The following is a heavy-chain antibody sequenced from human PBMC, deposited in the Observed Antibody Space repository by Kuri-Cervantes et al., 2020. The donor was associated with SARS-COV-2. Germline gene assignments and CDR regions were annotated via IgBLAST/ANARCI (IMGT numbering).Heavy chain of an antibody. Sequence: GGSLRLSCAASGLTFSNYAMYWVRQAPGKGLEWVTLISYDGSNKYYADSVKGRFTISRDNSKNTLYLQMNSLRAEDTAVYYCAKDSGVGIAVYYFDYWGQGTLVTVSS. D-gene: IGHD6-19*01. J-gene: IGHJ4*02. CDR2: ISYDGSNK. CDR1: GLTFSNYA. CDR3: AKDSGVGIAVYYFDY. V-gene: IGHV3-30*04.